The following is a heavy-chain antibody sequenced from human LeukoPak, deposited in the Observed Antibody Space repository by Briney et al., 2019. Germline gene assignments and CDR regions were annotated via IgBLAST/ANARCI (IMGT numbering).Heavy chain of an antibody. V-gene: IGHV3-11*04. CDR3: ARDDILTGYYSMFDY. D-gene: IGHD3-9*01. CDR2: ISSSDSTI. J-gene: IGHJ4*02. CDR1: GFTFSDYY. Sequence: GGSLRLSCAASGFTFSDYYMSWIRQAPGKGLEWVSYISSSDSTIYYADSVKGRFTISRDNAKNSLYLQMNSLRAEDTAVYYCARDDILTGYYSMFDYWGQGTLVTVSS.